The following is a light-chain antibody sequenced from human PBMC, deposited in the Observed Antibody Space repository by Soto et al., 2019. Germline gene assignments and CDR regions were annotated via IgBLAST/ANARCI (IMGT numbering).Light chain of an antibody. CDR2: DVS. V-gene: IGLV2-14*03. Sequence: QSAPTQPCSLFGSPGQSSPISCTGTRCEVGGYNYVSWYQQYPGKAPKLIIFDVSNRPSGVSNRLSGSKSGNTASLTISGLQAEDEADYYCLSYTSSDTYVFGTGTKVTVL. CDR3: LSYTSSDTYV. CDR1: RCEVGGYNY. J-gene: IGLJ1*01.